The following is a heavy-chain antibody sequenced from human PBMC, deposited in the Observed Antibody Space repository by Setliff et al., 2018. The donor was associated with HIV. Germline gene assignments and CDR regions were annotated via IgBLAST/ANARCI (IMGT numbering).Heavy chain of an antibody. CDR2: IYNSAST. CDR3: ARHSPSDY. V-gene: IGHV4-59*08. CDR1: GDSISTDY. Sequence: LSLTCTVSGDSISTDYWTWIRQPPGKGLEWIGYIYNSASTSYNPSLKSRVTISVDTSKNQFSLKLSSVTAADTAVYYCARHSPSDYWGQGTLVTVS. J-gene: IGHJ4*02.